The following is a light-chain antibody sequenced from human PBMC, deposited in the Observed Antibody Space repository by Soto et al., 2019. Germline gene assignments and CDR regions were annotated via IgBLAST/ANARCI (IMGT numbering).Light chain of an antibody. J-gene: IGLJ1*01. CDR1: SSDVCGYNY. CDR3: SSYTSSSTLDYV. Sequence: QSVLTQPASGSGSPGQSITISCTGTSSDVCGYNYVSWYQQHPGKAPKLMIYDVSNRPSGVSNRFSGSKSGNTASLTISGLQAEDEADYYCSSYTSSSTLDYVFGTGTKVTVL. CDR2: DVS. V-gene: IGLV2-14*01.